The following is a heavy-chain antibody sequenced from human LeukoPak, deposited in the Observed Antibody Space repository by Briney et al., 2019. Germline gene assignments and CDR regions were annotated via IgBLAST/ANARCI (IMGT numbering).Heavy chain of an antibody. CDR3: ARRISPGWFDP. Sequence: GASVKVSCKASGNTFTSYYMHWVRQAPGQGLEWMGIINPSGGTTIYAQKFQGRVTMTGDTSTSTAYMELSSLRSEDTAVYYCARRISPGWFDPWGQGTLVTVSS. V-gene: IGHV1-46*01. D-gene: IGHD3-3*02. CDR2: INPSGGTT. CDR1: GNTFTSYY. J-gene: IGHJ5*02.